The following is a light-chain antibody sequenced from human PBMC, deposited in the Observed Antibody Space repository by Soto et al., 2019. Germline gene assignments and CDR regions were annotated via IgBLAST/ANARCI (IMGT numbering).Light chain of an antibody. CDR3: QTWGTGIQV. CDR1: SVHSSYA. CDR2: LNSDGSH. J-gene: IGLJ2*01. V-gene: IGLV4-69*01. Sequence: QLVLTQSPSASASLGASVKLTCTLSSVHSSYAIACHQQQPEKGPRYLMKLNSDGSHSKGDGIPDRFSGSSSGAERYLTISSLQSEDEADYSCQTWGTGIQVFGGGTQLTVL.